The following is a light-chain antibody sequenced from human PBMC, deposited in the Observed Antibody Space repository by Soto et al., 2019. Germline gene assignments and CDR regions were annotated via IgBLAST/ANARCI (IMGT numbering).Light chain of an antibody. Sequence: QSVLTQSSSASASLGSSVKLTCTLSSGHSSYIIAWHQQQPGKAPRYLMKLEGSGSYNKGSGVPDRFSGSSSGADRYLTISNRQSEDEADYYCETWDINTRVFGGGTQLTV. CDR1: SGHSSYI. V-gene: IGLV4-60*03. CDR3: ETWDINTRV. CDR2: LEGSGSY. J-gene: IGLJ2*01.